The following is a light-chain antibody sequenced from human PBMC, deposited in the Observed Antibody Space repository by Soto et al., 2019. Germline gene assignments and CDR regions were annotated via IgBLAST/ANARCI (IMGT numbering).Light chain of an antibody. J-gene: IGKJ2*01. CDR1: ESVRRY. CDR2: DAS. Sequence: EIVLTQSPATLSLSPGERATLSCRASESVRRYLAWYQQKPGQAPRLLIYDASNRVTGIPARFTGSGSGTEFTLTISSLEPEDFAVYYCQQRSTFGQGTKLEI. V-gene: IGKV3-11*01. CDR3: QQRST.